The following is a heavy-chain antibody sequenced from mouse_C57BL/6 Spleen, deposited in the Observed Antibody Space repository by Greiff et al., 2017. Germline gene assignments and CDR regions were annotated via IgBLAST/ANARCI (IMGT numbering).Heavy chain of an antibody. CDR2: INPRNGGT. Sequence: QVQLQQPGTELVKPGASVKLSCKASGSTFTSYWLPWVKQRPGHGLEWRGNINPRNGGTKYPEKFKSKATLTVDTSSSTAYLQLSRLTSEDSAVYYCASQGRILYAMDYWGQGTSVTVSS. V-gene: IGHV1-53*01. CDR1: GSTFTSYW. J-gene: IGHJ4*01. CDR3: ASQGRILYAMDY.